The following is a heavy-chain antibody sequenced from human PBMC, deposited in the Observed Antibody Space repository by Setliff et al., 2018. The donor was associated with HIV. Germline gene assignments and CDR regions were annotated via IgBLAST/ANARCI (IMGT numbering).Heavy chain of an antibody. V-gene: IGHV4-30-4*08. D-gene: IGHD6-13*01. CDR2: IYYSGST. CDR1: GGSINSGDYY. J-gene: IGHJ4*02. Sequence: SETLSLTCTVSGGSINSGDYYWSWSRQHPGKGLEWIGYIYYSGSTYYNPSLKSRVTISVDTSKNQFSLKLSSVTAAETAWYYCAGFPLSGSWYFYWGQGTLVTVSS. CDR3: AGFPLSGSWYFY.